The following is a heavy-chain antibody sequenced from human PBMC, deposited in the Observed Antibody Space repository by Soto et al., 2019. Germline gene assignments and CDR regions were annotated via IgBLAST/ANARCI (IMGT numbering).Heavy chain of an antibody. Sequence: GGSLRLSCAASGFTFSSYAMSWVRQAPGKGLEWVSAISGSGGSTYYADSVKGRFTISRDNSKNTLYLQMNSLRAEDTAVYYCAKDGTVWSGMPMVYYFDYWGQGTLVTVSS. J-gene: IGHJ4*02. CDR2: ISGSGGST. CDR3: AKDGTVWSGMPMVYYFDY. D-gene: IGHD3-3*01. CDR1: GFTFSSYA. V-gene: IGHV3-23*01.